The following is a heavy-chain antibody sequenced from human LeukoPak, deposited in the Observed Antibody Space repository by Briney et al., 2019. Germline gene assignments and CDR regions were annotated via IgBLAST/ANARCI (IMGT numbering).Heavy chain of an antibody. CDR1: GFTFSSYR. J-gene: IGHJ4*02. Sequence: PGGSLRLSCAASGFTFSSYRMHWVRQAPGKGLVWVSRITSDGSSTTYADSVKGRFTISRDNAKNTLYLQMNSLRAEDTAVYYCAREGYGDYYFDYWGQGTLVTVSS. CDR2: ITSDGSST. CDR3: AREGYGDYYFDY. D-gene: IGHD4-17*01. V-gene: IGHV3-74*01.